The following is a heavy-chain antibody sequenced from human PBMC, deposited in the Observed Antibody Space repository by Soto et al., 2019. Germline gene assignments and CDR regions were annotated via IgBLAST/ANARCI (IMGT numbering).Heavy chain of an antibody. CDR2: NDVYNGDT. D-gene: IGHD5-12*01. CDR1: GYTFTSHG. J-gene: IGHJ4*02. V-gene: IGHV1-18*04. Sequence: QVQLVQSGAEVKKPGASMKVSCKASGYTFTSHGISWVRQAPGQGLEWMGWNDVYNGDTNYARKFQGRVSMTADSSTKTAYLELRSLRSDDTAVYDCARDALGGPLLATIHFDQWAQGTLV. CDR3: ARDALGGPLLATIHFDQ.